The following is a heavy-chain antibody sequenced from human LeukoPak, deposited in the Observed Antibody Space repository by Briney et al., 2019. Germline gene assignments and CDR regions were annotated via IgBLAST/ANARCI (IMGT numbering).Heavy chain of an antibody. D-gene: IGHD2-8*01. CDR3: AASYCTNGVCYGGYYYYYYMDV. Sequence: RSGGSLRLSCAASGFTFSSYSMNWVRQAPGKGPEWVSSISSSSSYIYYADSVKGRFTISRDNAKNSLYLQMNSLRAEDTAVYYCAASYCTNGVCYGGYYYYYYMDVWGKGTTVTVSS. CDR2: ISSSSSYI. J-gene: IGHJ6*03. CDR1: GFTFSSYS. V-gene: IGHV3-21*01.